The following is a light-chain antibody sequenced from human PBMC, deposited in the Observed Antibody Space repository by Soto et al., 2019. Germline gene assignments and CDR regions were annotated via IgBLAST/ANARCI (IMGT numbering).Light chain of an antibody. CDR1: QSVGAQ. Sequence: EVVLTQYPASLSLSPGETATLSCRASQSVGAQFAWYQQKPGQSPRLLIYGASNRTSGISARFSGSGSGTDFTLTITSLEPEDSAVYYCQQRNDWGSFGGGTRVEIK. V-gene: IGKV3-11*01. J-gene: IGKJ4*01. CDR3: QQRNDWGS. CDR2: GAS.